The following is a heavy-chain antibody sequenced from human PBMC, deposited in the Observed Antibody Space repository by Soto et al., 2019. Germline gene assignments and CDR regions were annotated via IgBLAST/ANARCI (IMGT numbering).Heavy chain of an antibody. D-gene: IGHD3-9*01. V-gene: IGHV4-39*02. CDR1: GGSISSSSYY. Sequence: TSETLCLTCTVSGGSISSSSYYWGWIRQPPGKGLEWIGSIYYSGSTYYNPSLKSRVTISVDTSKNQFSLKLSSVTAADTAVYYCARDHYVYDILTGYGYYYGMDVWGQGTTVTVSS. J-gene: IGHJ6*02. CDR3: ARDHYVYDILTGYGYYYGMDV. CDR2: IYYSGST.